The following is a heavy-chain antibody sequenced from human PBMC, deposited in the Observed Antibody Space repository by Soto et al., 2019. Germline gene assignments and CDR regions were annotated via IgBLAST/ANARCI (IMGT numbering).Heavy chain of an antibody. J-gene: IGHJ3*02. CDR2: ISGSGGTT. V-gene: IGHV3-23*01. CDR1: GFTFSSYA. Sequence: EVQLLESGGGLVQPGGSLRLSCAASGFTFSSYAMSWVRQAPGKGLEWVSAISGSGGTTYYADSVKGRFTFSSDNSKNTLYLPRNSLRAEDTAVYYCAKPANGWFSAFDIWGQGTMVTVSS. CDR3: AKPANGWFSAFDI. D-gene: IGHD6-19*01.